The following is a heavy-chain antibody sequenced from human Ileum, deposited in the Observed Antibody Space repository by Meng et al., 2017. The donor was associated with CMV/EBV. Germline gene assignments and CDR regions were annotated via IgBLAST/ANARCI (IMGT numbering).Heavy chain of an antibody. CDR2: ISYDGNNK. Sequence: EFDFRSYGMHWVRQDPGKGMEWVAVISYDGNNKYYADSVKGRFTVSRDNSNNTLYLQMNSLGAEDTAIYYCAKDRGPYSTYFYGMDVWGQGTLVTVSS. V-gene: IGHV3-30*18. CDR1: EFDFRSYG. CDR3: AKDRGPYSTYFYGMDV. D-gene: IGHD6-13*01. J-gene: IGHJ6*02.